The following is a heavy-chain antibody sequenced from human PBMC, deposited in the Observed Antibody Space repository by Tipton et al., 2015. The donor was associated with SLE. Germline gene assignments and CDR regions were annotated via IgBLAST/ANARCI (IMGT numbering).Heavy chain of an antibody. CDR3: ARGGTARTLLS. CDR1: GDSINSGTYY. CDR2: IYYTGST. D-gene: IGHD3-16*01. Sequence: TLSLTCTVSGDSINSGTYYWSWIRQPPGKGLEWIGYIYYTGSTNYNPSLKSRVTISVDTSKNQFSLKLTSVTAADTAVYYCARGGTARTLLSWGQGTLVTVSS. V-gene: IGHV4-61*01. J-gene: IGHJ4*02.